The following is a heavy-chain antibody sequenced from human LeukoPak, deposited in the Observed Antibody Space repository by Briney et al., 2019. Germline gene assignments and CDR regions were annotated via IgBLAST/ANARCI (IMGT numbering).Heavy chain of an antibody. V-gene: IGHV3-53*05. CDR3: ANIRLGITRGVRVDY. CDR1: GFTVSSNY. J-gene: IGHJ4*02. Sequence: GGSLRLSCAASGFTVSSNYMSWVRQAPGKVLEWVSVIYSGGSTYYADSVKGRFIISRDNSQNTVDLQMTRLRDDDTAIYYCANIRLGITRGVRVDYWGQGTLVTVS. CDR2: IYSGGST. D-gene: IGHD7-27*01.